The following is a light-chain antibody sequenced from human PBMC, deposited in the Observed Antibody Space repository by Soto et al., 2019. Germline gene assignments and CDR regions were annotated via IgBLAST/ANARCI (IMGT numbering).Light chain of an antibody. Sequence: QSALTQPASVSGSPGRSITTSGSETMLKVGAYNLVSWYQQHPGTAPKLIIYEVRNRPSGISSRFSGSRSGNTASLTISGLQPEDEGDYYCSAYTARSTLVFGGGTKVTVL. J-gene: IGLJ3*02. CDR1: MLKVGAYNL. CDR2: EVR. CDR3: SAYTARSTLV. V-gene: IGLV2-14*01.